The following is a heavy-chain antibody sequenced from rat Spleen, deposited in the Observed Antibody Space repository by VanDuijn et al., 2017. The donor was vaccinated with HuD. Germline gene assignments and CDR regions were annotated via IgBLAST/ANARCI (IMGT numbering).Heavy chain of an antibody. CDR3: ARRGGTTQGWFAY. Sequence: EVQLVESGGGLVQPGRSLKLSCAASGFTFSDYYMAWVRQAPAKGLEWVAYISTGGGNTYYRDSVKGRFTISRDNAKSTLYLQMDSLRYEDTATYYCARRGGTTQGWFAYWGQGTLVTVSS. V-gene: IGHV5-25*01. CDR2: ISTGGGNT. CDR1: GFTFSDYY. J-gene: IGHJ3*01. D-gene: IGHD1-5*01.